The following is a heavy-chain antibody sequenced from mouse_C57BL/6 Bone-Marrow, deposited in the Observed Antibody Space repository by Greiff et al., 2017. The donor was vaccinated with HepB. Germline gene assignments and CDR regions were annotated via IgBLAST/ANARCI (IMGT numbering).Heavy chain of an antibody. J-gene: IGHJ2*01. V-gene: IGHV5-4*03. CDR1: GFTFSSYA. Sequence: EVKLMESGGGLVKPGGSLKLSCAASGFTFSSYAMSWVRQTPEKRLEWVATISDGGSYTYYPANVKGRFTISRDNAKNNLYLQMSHLKSEDTAMYYCARGIYDGYYCFDYWGQGTTLTVSS. D-gene: IGHD2-3*01. CDR3: ARGIYDGYYCFDY. CDR2: ISDGGSYT.